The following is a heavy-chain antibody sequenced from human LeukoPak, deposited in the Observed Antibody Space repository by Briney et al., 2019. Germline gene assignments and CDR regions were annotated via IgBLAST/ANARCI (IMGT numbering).Heavy chain of an antibody. Sequence: GGSLRLSXAASGFTFSSYAMSWVRQAPGKGLEWVSAISGSGGSTYYADSVKGRFTISRDNSKNTLYLQMNSLRAEDTAVYYCAKDHIVVVIAIIGAFDIWGQGTMVTVSS. CDR1: GFTFSSYA. CDR3: AKDHIVVVIAIIGAFDI. J-gene: IGHJ3*02. V-gene: IGHV3-23*01. CDR2: ISGSGGST. D-gene: IGHD2-21*01.